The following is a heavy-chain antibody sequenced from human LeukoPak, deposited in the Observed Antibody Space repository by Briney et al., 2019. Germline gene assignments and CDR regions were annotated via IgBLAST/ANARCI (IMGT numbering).Heavy chain of an antibody. D-gene: IGHD3-9*01. CDR1: GGSISSYY. V-gene: IGHV4-59*01. J-gene: IGHJ4*02. CDR3: ARDEDILTGYSLDY. CDR2: IYYSGST. Sequence: SETLSLTCTVSGGSISSYYWSWIRQPPGKGLEWIGYIYYSGSTNYNPSLKSRVTISVDTSKNQFSLKLSSVTAADTAVYYCARDEDILTGYSLDYWGQGTLVTVSS.